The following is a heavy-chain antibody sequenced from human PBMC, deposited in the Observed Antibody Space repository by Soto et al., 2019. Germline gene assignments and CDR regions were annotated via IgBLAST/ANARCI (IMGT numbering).Heavy chain of an antibody. CDR3: ARRIPFGYGMDV. Sequence: GESLKISCAASGLTFSSYAMHWVRQAPGKGLEWVAVISYDGSNKYYADSVKGRFTISRDNSKNTLYLQMNSLRAEDTAVYYCARRIPFGYGMDVWGQGTTVTVSS. D-gene: IGHD2-21*01. V-gene: IGHV3-30-3*01. CDR2: ISYDGSNK. CDR1: GLTFSSYA. J-gene: IGHJ6*02.